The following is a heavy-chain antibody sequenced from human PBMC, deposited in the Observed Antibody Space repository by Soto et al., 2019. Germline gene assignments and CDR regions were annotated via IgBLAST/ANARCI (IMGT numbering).Heavy chain of an antibody. CDR3: VKSGDNYNLLDY. V-gene: IGHV3-11*06. CDR2: SSNSGSFT. D-gene: IGHD1-1*01. Sequence: GGSLRLSCAASGFTLSYHYMSWIRQAPGKGLEWIGYSSNSGSFTRYADSVKGRFSISRDNAKSSLYLQISSLRGDDTATYYCVKSGDNYNLLDYWGQGTPVTVSS. CDR1: GFTLSYHY. J-gene: IGHJ4*02.